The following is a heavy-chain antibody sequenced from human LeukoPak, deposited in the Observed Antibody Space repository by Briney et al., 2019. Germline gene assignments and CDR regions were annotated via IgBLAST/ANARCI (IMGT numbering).Heavy chain of an antibody. D-gene: IGHD3-3*01. Sequence: GASVKVPCKASGYTFTSYDINWVRQATGQGLEWMGWMNPNSGNTGYAQKFQGRVTITRNTSISTAYMELSSLRSEDTAVYYCARGPTPTRYYDFWSGYDYWGQGTLVTVSS. CDR1: GYTFTSYD. V-gene: IGHV1-8*03. CDR3: ARGPTPTRYYDFWSGYDY. CDR2: MNPNSGNT. J-gene: IGHJ4*02.